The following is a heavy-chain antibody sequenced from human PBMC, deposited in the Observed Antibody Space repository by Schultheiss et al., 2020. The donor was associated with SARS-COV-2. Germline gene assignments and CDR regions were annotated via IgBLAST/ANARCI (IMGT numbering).Heavy chain of an antibody. CDR1: GYTFTSYG. J-gene: IGHJ5*02. CDR3: ARDGGGYCSGGSCSDWFDP. D-gene: IGHD2-15*01. CDR2: ISAYNGNT. Sequence: ASVKVSCKASGYTFTSYGISWVRQAPGQGLEWMGWISAYNGNTNYAQKLQGRATMTTDTSTSTAYMELRSLRSDDTAVYYCARDGGGYCSGGSCSDWFDPWGQGTLVTVSS. V-gene: IGHV1-18*01.